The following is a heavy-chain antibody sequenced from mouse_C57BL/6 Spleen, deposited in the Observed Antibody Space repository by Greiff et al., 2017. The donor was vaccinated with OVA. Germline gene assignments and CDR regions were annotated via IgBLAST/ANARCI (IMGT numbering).Heavy chain of an antibody. CDR3: ARQYYGSSYAFDY. D-gene: IGHD1-1*01. CDR1: GFTFSSYG. J-gene: IGHJ2*01. Sequence: EVKLMESGGDLVKPGGSLKLSCAASGFTFSSYGMSWVRQTPDKRLEWVATISSGGSYTYYPDSVKGRFTISRDNAKNTLYLQMSSLKSEDTAMYYCARQYYGSSYAFDYWGQGTTLTVSS. V-gene: IGHV5-6*01. CDR2: ISSGGSYT.